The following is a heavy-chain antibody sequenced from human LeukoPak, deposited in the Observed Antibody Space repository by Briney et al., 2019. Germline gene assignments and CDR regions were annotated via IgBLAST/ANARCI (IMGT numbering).Heavy chain of an antibody. D-gene: IGHD3-22*01. Sequence: ASVKVSCKASGYTFTSYAMNWVRQAPGQGREWMGWINTNTGNPTYAQGFTGRFVFSLDTSVSTAYLQISSLKAEDTAVSYCAREGVYYYDSSGYFSYYFDYWGQGTLVIVSS. CDR3: AREGVYYYDSSGYFSYYFDY. CDR1: GYTFTSYA. CDR2: INTNTGNP. V-gene: IGHV7-4-1*02. J-gene: IGHJ4*02.